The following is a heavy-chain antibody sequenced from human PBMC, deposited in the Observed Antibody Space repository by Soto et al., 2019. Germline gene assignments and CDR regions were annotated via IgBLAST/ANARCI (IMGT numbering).Heavy chain of an antibody. CDR1: GFTFSSYA. CDR3: AKDSGSGVFDS. V-gene: IGHV3-23*01. Sequence: EVQLLESGGGLVQPGGSLRLSCAASGFTFSSYAMSWVRQTPGKWLEWVSSISGSGGSTYYADSVKGRLTIARDNSKNTLYLQMNRLSAVDTAVYYCAKDSGSGVFDSWGQGPLVTVSS. D-gene: IGHD3-10*01. J-gene: IGHJ5*01. CDR2: ISGSGGST.